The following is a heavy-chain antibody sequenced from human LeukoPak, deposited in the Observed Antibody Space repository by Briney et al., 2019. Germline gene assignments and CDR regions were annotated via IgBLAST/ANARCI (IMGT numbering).Heavy chain of an antibody. CDR1: GYTFTSYG. D-gene: IGHD3-10*01. CDR3: AGARWTYYYGSGSDY. CDR2: ISAYNGNT. Sequence: AASVKVSCKASGYTFTSYGISWVRQAPGQGLEWIGWISAYNGNTNYAQKLQGRVTMTTDTSTSTAYMELRSLRSDDTAVYYCAGARWTYYYGSGSDYWGQGTLVTVSS. V-gene: IGHV1-18*01. J-gene: IGHJ4*02.